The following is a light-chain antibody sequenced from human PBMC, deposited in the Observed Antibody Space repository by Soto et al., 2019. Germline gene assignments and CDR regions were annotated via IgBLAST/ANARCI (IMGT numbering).Light chain of an antibody. J-gene: IGKJ5*01. CDR3: QQRSNWSSLT. CDR2: DAS. V-gene: IGKV3-11*01. CDR1: QSVSSY. Sequence: EIVLTQSPATLSLSPGERATLSCRASQSVSSYLAWYQQKPGQAPRLLIYDASNRATGIPARFSGSGSGTDFTLTISSLEPEYYAVYYCQQRSNWSSLTFGQGTRLEIK.